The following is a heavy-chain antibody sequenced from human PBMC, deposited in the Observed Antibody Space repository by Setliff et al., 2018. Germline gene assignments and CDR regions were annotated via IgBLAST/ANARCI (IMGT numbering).Heavy chain of an antibody. V-gene: IGHV1-18*01. CDR2: INNYSFKT. Sequence: ASVKVSCKTSGYTFTNYGITWVRQAPGQGLEWMGWINNYSFKTNYPQKFLGRVTVTTDTSTGTAYMELGCLTSDDTAIYYCARINFYVSSGYYYAPDYWGPGTLVTV. CDR3: ARINFYVSSGYYYAPDY. CDR1: GYTFTNYG. J-gene: IGHJ4*02. D-gene: IGHD3-22*01.